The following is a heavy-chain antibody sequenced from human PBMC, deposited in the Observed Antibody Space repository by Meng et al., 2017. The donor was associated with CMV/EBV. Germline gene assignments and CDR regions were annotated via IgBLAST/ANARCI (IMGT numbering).Heavy chain of an antibody. CDR1: GGSISSYY. CDR2: IYTSGST. J-gene: IGHJ5*02. D-gene: IGHD2-2*01. V-gene: IGHV4-4*07. CDR3: ARDLMNCSSTSCANWFDP. Sequence: GQLPESGPGLVKPSEALSLTCTVSGGSISSYYWSWIRQPAGKGLEWIGRIYTSGSTNYNPSLKSRVTMSVDTSKNQFSLKLSSVTAADTAVYYCARDLMNCSSTSCANWFDPWGQGTLVTVSS.